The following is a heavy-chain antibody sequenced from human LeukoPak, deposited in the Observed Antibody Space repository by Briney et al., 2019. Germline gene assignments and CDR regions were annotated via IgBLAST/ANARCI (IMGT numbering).Heavy chain of an antibody. J-gene: IGHJ4*02. D-gene: IGHD3-22*01. CDR2: ISGSGGST. CDR1: GFTFSSYA. V-gene: IGHV3-23*01. CDR3: AKQSSYDSSDYQKVRGLKRTDIFDY. Sequence: GGSLRLSCAASGFTFSSYAMSWVRQAPGKGLEWVSVISGSGGSTFYADSVKGRFTISRDNSKNTLYLQMNSLRAEDTAVYYCAKQSSYDSSDYQKVRGLKRTDIFDYWGQGTLVTVSS.